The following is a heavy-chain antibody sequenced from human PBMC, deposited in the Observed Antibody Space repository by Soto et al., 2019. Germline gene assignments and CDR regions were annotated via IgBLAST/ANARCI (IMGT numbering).Heavy chain of an antibody. CDR3: AGVQLARPYSSGGKGYFDL. CDR1: GGSFSGYD. D-gene: IGHD3-22*01. Sequence: QVQLQQWGAGLLKPSETLSLTCAVYGGSFSGYDWSWIRQPPGKGLEWLGEINHSGSTNYNPSLKSRVTMSGHTFQNQFSVKLSSVTAADTAVYYGAGVQLARPYSSGGKGYFDLWGRGTLVTGSS. J-gene: IGHJ2*01. V-gene: IGHV4-34*01. CDR2: INHSGST.